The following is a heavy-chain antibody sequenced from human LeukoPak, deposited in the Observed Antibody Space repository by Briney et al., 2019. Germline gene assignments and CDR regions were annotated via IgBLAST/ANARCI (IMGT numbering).Heavy chain of an antibody. CDR1: GFTFSSYA. Sequence: GGSLRLTCAASGFTFSSYAMHWVRQAPGKGLEWVAVISYDGSNKYYADPVKGRFTISRDNSKNTLYLQMNSLRAEDTAVYYCGYELYYGMDVWGQGTTVTVSS. CDR2: ISYDGSNK. V-gene: IGHV3-30*04. CDR3: GYELYYGMDV. J-gene: IGHJ6*02. D-gene: IGHD5-12*01.